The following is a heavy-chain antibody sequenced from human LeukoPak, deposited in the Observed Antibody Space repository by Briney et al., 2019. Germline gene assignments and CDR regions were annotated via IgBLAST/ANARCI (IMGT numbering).Heavy chain of an antibody. CDR3: ARASYGSASP. J-gene: IGHJ5*02. Sequence: GGSLRLSCAASGFTFSSYAMHWVRQAPGKGLEWVAVISYDGSNKYYADSVKGRFTISRDNSENTLYLQMNSLRAEDTAVYYCARASYGSASPWGQGTLVTVSS. CDR1: GFTFSSYA. CDR2: ISYDGSNK. D-gene: IGHD3-10*01. V-gene: IGHV3-30-3*01.